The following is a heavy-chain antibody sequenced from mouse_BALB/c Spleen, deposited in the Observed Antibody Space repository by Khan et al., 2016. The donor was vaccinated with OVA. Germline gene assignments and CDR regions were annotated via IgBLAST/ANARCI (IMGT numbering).Heavy chain of an antibody. Sequence: EVELVESGPGLVKPSQSLSLTCTVTGYSITSDYAWNWIRQFPGNKLEWMGFISYSGITNYNPSLKSRISITRDTSENQFFLQLNSVTTEDTATYDSASVYGGDCDYWGQGTTLTVSS. D-gene: IGHD1-1*01. J-gene: IGHJ2*01. CDR3: ASVYGGDCDY. CDR1: GYSITSDYA. V-gene: IGHV3-2*02. CDR2: ISYSGIT.